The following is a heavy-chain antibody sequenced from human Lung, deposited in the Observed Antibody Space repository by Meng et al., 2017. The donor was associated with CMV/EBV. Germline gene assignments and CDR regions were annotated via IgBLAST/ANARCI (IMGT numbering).Heavy chain of an antibody. V-gene: IGHV6-1*01. CDR3: ASGHYDSSGYPIDY. CDR2: TYYRSKWYY. Sequence: SETLSLTCAISGDSVSSNSDAWNWISQPPSRGLEWLGRTYYRSKWYYDYAVSVKSRITINPDTSKNQFSLQLNSVTPEDTAVYYCASGHYDSSGYPIDYWGQGTLVTVSS. D-gene: IGHD3-22*01. J-gene: IGHJ4*02. CDR1: GDSVSSNSDA.